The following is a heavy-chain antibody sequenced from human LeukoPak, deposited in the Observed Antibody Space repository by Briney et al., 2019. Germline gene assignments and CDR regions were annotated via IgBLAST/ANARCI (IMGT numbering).Heavy chain of an antibody. CDR2: IWYDESNK. CDR3: ARDSSSGVRYFDD. Sequence: GGSLRLSCAASGXTFSNYGVHWVRQAPGKGLEWVAVIWYDESNKYYADSVKGRFTISRDNSKNTLYLQMNSLRAEDTAVYYCARDSSSGVRYFDDWGQGTLVTVSS. CDR1: GXTFSNYG. V-gene: IGHV3-33*01. D-gene: IGHD6-25*01. J-gene: IGHJ4*02.